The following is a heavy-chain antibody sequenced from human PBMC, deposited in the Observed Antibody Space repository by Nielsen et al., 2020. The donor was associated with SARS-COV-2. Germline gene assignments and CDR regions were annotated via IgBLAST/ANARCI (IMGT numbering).Heavy chain of an antibody. Sequence: SETLSLTCTVSGGSISSSSYYWGWIRQPPGKGLEWIGSIYYSGSTYYNPSLKSRVTISVDTSKNQFSLKLSSVTAADTAVYYCARDYGDYLCWFDPWGQGTLVTVSS. D-gene: IGHD4-17*01. CDR3: ARDYGDYLCWFDP. J-gene: IGHJ5*02. CDR2: IYYSGST. V-gene: IGHV4-39*02. CDR1: GGSISSSSYY.